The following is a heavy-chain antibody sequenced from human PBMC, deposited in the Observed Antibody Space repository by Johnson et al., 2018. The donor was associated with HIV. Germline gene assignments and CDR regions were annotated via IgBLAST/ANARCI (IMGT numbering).Heavy chain of an antibody. D-gene: IGHD3-22*01. J-gene: IGHJ3*02. CDR2: INWNGGST. CDR1: GFTFDDYG. CDR3: TTKDYYYYDSSGYYLDAFDI. V-gene: IGHV3-20*04. Sequence: VQLVESGGGVVRPGGSLRLSCAASGFTFDDYGMSWVRQPPGKGLEWVPTINWNGGSTGYADSVTGRFTISRDNSKNTLYLQMNSLKTEDTAVYYCTTKDYYYYDSSGYYLDAFDIWGQGTMVTVSS.